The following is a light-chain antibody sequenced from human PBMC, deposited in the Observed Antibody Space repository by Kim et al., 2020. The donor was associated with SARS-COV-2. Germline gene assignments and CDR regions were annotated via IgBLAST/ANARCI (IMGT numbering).Light chain of an antibody. J-gene: IGLJ3*02. CDR2: RNN. Sequence: RQAATPTCAGDSNNVGDQGATWLQQHQGHPPKLLSYRNNNRPSGISERFSASRSGNTVSLTITGLQPDDEADYYCSAWDRSLSAWVFGGGTQLTVL. CDR3: SAWDRSLSAWV. CDR1: SNNVGDQG. V-gene: IGLV10-54*04.